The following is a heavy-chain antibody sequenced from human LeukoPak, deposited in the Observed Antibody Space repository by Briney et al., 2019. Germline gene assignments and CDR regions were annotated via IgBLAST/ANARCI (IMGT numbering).Heavy chain of an antibody. CDR3: AKDSGYCSSSGCYFDF. V-gene: IGHV3-23*01. CDR1: GFPFTNYA. J-gene: IGHJ4*02. CDR2: ILGSGGST. Sequence: GGSLRLSCAASGFPFTNYAMTWVRQAPGKGLESVSSILGSGGSTYYADSVKGRFTISRDNSKNTLYLQMNSLRAEDTAVYYCAKDSGYCSSSGCYFDFWGQGTLVSVSS. D-gene: IGHD2-2*03.